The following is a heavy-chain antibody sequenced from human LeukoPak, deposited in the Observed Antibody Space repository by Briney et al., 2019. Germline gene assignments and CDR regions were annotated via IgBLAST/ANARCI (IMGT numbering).Heavy chain of an antibody. V-gene: IGHV3-30-3*01. J-gene: IGHJ4*02. Sequence: GGSLRLSCAASGFTFSSYAMHWVRQGPGKGLEWVAVISYDGSNKYYADSVKGRFTISRDNSKNTLYLQMNSLRAEDTAVYYCARDAPSYWGQGTLVTVSS. CDR3: ARDAPSY. CDR1: GFTFSSYA. CDR2: ISYDGSNK.